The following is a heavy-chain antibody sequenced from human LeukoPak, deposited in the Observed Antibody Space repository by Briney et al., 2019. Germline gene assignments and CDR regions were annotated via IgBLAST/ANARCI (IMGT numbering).Heavy chain of an antibody. CDR1: GFTFSSYA. D-gene: IGHD6-19*01. CDR3: AKALRIAVAGRLDP. CDR2: ISGSGGST. J-gene: IGHJ5*02. V-gene: IGHV3-23*01. Sequence: GGSLRLSCAASGFTFSSYAMSWVRQAPGKGLEWVSAISGSGGSTYYADSVKGRSTISRDNSKNTLYLQMNSLRAEDTAVYYCAKALRIAVAGRLDPWGQGTLVTVSS.